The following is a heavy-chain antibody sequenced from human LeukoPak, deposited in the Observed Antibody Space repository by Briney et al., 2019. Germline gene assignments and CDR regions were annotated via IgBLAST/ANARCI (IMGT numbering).Heavy chain of an antibody. J-gene: IGHJ6*02. Sequence: GGSLRLSCAASGFTFSSYGMHWVRQAPGKGLEWVSVIYSGGSTYYADSVKGRFTISRDNSKNTLYLQMNSLRAEDTAVYYCARDRGDSGMDVWGQGTTVTVSS. D-gene: IGHD3-10*01. CDR2: IYSGGST. CDR3: ARDRGDSGMDV. V-gene: IGHV3-66*01. CDR1: GFTFSSYG.